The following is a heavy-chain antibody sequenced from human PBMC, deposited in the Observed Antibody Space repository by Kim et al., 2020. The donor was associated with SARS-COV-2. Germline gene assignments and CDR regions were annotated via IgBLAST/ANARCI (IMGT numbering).Heavy chain of an antibody. CDR2: INRNSDST. CDR1: GFTFDDYG. Sequence: WGSLRLSCAASGFTFDDYGMSWVRQAPGKGLEWVSGINRNSDSTSYADSVKGRFTISRDNAKNSLFLQMNSPRAEDTALYHCVRGYAGGPFDLWGQGTLVTVSS. J-gene: IGHJ4*02. V-gene: IGHV3-20*01. D-gene: IGHD3-16*01. CDR3: VRGYAGGPFDL.